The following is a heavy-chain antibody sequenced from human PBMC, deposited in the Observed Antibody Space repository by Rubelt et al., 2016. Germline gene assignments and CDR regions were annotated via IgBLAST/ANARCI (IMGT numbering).Heavy chain of an antibody. Sequence: QVQLQQWGAGLLKPSETLSLTCAVYGGSFSGYYWSWIRQPPGKGLEWIGEIYHSGSTNYNPSLKSRVTISVDKSKNQFSLKLSSVTAADTAVYYCARVVLEWLLYDYWGQGTLVTVSS. D-gene: IGHD3-3*01. CDR1: GGSFSGYY. V-gene: IGHV4-34*01. CDR3: ARVVLEWLLYDY. J-gene: IGHJ4*02. CDR2: IYHSGST.